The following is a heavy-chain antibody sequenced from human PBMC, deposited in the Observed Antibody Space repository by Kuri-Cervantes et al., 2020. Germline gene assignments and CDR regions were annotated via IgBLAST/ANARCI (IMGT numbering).Heavy chain of an antibody. CDR1: GFTFSSYS. CDR2: ISSSSSYI. J-gene: IGHJ6*02. Sequence: ESLKISCAASGFTFSSYSVNWVRQAPGKGLEWVSSISSSSSYIYYADSVKGRFTISRDNAKNSLYLQMNSLSAEDTAVYYCASHYYGSGSPTRVYYYYGMDVWGQGTTVTVSS. CDR3: ASHYYGSGSPTRVYYYYGMDV. D-gene: IGHD3-10*01. V-gene: IGHV3-21*01.